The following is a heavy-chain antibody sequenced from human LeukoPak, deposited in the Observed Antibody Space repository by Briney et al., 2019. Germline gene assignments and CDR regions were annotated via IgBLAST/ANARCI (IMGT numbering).Heavy chain of an antibody. J-gene: IGHJ4*02. D-gene: IGHD1-26*01. Sequence: GGSLRLSCAASGFTVSSCFMGWVRLAPGKGLEWVSVIYNVGSTYYADSVKGRFTRSRDNSKNTVYLQMNNLRAEDTAVYYCARGGDVVGALFDSWGQGTPVTVSS. CDR1: GFTVSSCF. CDR2: IYNVGST. V-gene: IGHV3-53*01. CDR3: ARGGDVVGALFDS.